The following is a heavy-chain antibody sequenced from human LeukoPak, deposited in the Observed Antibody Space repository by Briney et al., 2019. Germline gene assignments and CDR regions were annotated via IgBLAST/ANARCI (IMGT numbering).Heavy chain of an antibody. V-gene: IGHV3-21*01. Sequence: KPGGSLRLSCAASGFTFNSHTMNWVRQAPGKGLEWVSSISGTSTYIYYADSVKGRFTTSRDNAENSLYLQMNSLRAEDTAVYYCARGYSESSGRYAFDIWGQGTMVTVSS. D-gene: IGHD3-22*01. CDR3: ARGYSESSGRYAFDI. J-gene: IGHJ3*02. CDR2: ISGTSTYI. CDR1: GFTFNSHT.